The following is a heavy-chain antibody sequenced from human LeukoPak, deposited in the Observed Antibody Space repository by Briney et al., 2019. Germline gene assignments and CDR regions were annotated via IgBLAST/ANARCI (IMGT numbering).Heavy chain of an antibody. CDR1: GYTFTSYA. V-gene: IGHV1-8*03. J-gene: IGHJ6*03. CDR3: ARGDYGGLYYYYYYMDV. Sequence: ASVKVSCKASGYTFTSYAMNWVRQAPGQGLEWMGWMNPNSGNTGYAQKFQGRVTITRNTSISTAYMELSSLRSEDTAVYYCARGDYGGLYYYYYYMDVWGKGTTVTVSS. CDR2: MNPNSGNT. D-gene: IGHD4-23*01.